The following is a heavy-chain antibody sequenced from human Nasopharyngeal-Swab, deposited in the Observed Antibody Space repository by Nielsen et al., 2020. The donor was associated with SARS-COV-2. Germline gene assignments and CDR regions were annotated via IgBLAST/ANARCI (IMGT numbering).Heavy chain of an antibody. CDR1: GYTFTSYY. D-gene: IGHD3-9*01. J-gene: IGHJ4*02. CDR3: ARALTDTRFGLVH. V-gene: IGHV1-46*01. Sequence: ASVKVSCKASGYTFTSYYMHWERQAPGQGLEWMGIINPSGGSTSYAQNFQGRVTMTRDTSTSTVYMELSSLRSDDTAVYYCARALTDTRFGLVHWGQGTLVTVSS. CDR2: INPSGGST.